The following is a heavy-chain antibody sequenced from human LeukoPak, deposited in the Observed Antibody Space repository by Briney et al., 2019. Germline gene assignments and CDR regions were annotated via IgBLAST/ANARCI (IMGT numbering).Heavy chain of an antibody. Sequence: PGGSLRLSCAASGFTFSEYYMSWIRQAPGKGLEWVSYSSSSGSTIYYADSVKGRFTISRDNAKNSLYLQMNSLRAEDAAVYYCARDGLDPIAYYYGMDVWGQGTTVTVSS. CDR1: GFTFSEYY. J-gene: IGHJ6*02. V-gene: IGHV3-11*01. CDR2: SSSSGSTI. D-gene: IGHD3-16*01. CDR3: ARDGLDPIAYYYGMDV.